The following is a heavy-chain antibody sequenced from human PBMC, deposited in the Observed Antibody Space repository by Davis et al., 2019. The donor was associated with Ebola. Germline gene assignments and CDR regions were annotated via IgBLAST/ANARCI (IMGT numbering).Heavy chain of an antibody. CDR3: ATAYPGWFGVVTGDWFDP. CDR2: IKQDGSEK. J-gene: IGHJ5*02. CDR1: GFTFSSYW. V-gene: IGHV3-7*03. D-gene: IGHD3-3*01. Sequence: PGGSLRLSCAASGFTFSSYWMSWVRQAPGKGLEWVANIKQDGSEKYYVDSVKGRFTISRDNSKNTLYLQMNGLRAEDTAVYYCATAYPGWFGVVTGDWFDPWGQGTLVTVSS.